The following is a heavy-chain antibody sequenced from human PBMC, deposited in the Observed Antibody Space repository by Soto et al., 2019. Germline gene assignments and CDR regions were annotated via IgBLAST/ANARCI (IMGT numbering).Heavy chain of an antibody. CDR3: ARYSGRYSYNWFDP. V-gene: IGHV4-38-2*01. D-gene: IGHD1-26*01. CDR2: IYHSGST. CDR1: GYSISSGYY. Sequence: SETLSLTCAVSGYSISSGYYWGWIRQPPGKGLEWIGSIYHSGSTYYNPSLKSRVTISVDTSKNQFSLKLSSVTAADTAVYYCARYSGRYSYNWFDPWGQGTLVT. J-gene: IGHJ5*02.